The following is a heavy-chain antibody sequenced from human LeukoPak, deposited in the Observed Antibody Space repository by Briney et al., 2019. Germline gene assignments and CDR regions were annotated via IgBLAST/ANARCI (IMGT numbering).Heavy chain of an antibody. CDR3: ARFSVQAAIPHKNYYYYYGMDV. V-gene: IGHV1-2*02. CDR2: INPNSGGT. D-gene: IGHD2-2*01. J-gene: IGHJ6*02. CDR1: GYTFTGYY. Sequence: ASVKVSCKASGYTFTGYYMHWVRQAPGQGLEWMGWINPNSGGTNYAQKFQGRVTMTRDTSISTAYMELSRLRSDDTAVYYCARFSVQAAIPHKNYYYYYGMDVWGQGTTVTVSS.